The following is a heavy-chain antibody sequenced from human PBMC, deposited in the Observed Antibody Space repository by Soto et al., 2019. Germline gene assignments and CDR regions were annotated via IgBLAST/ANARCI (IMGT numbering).Heavy chain of an antibody. J-gene: IGHJ6*02. CDR3: ARVPPIFYYFGMDV. CDR1: GFTFSSYE. Sequence: EVQLVESGGDLVQPGGSLRLSCAASGFTFSSYEMIWVRQAPGKGLEGVSYLSGRGSTIYYADSVKGRFTISGDNAINALDLQMHSLRAEDTAVYYCARVPPIFYYFGMDVWGQGTTVTVSS. CDR2: LSGRGSTI. V-gene: IGHV3-48*03.